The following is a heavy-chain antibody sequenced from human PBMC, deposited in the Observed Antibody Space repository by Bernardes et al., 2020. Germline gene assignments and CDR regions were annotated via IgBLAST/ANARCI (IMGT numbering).Heavy chain of an antibody. J-gene: IGHJ4*02. CDR3: AKEVGYCTGGVCYKPY. D-gene: IGHD2-8*02. V-gene: IGHV3-23*01. CDR2: ISGSGGST. CDR1: GFTFSSYA. Sequence: GGSLRLSCAASGFTFSSYAMSWVRQAPGKGLEWVSAISGSGGSTYYADSVKGRFTISRDNSKNTLYLQMNSLRAEDTAVYYCAKEVGYCTGGVCYKPYWGQGTLVTVSS.